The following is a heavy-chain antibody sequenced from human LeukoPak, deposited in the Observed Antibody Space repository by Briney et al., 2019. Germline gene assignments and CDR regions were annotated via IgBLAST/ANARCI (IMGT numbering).Heavy chain of an antibody. Sequence: ASVKVSCKASGYTFTGYYMHWVRQAPGQGLEWMGWINPNSGGTNYAQKFQGRVTMTRDTSSSTVYMEVSSLTSEDTAVYYCANLLAPDYWGQGTLVTVSS. J-gene: IGHJ4*02. D-gene: IGHD2/OR15-2a*01. CDR2: INPNSGGT. V-gene: IGHV1-2*02. CDR1: GYTFTGYY. CDR3: ANLLAPDY.